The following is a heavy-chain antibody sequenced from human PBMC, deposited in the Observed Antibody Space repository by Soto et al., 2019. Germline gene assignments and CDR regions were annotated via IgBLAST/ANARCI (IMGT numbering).Heavy chain of an antibody. Sequence: SQTLSLTCAISGDSVSSNSDAWNWFRQSPSRGIEWLGRTYYRSKWYNDYAVSVKSRIIISPDTSKNQFSLHLNSVTPEDTAVYYCARDNGGSYSDFWGQGILVTVSS. V-gene: IGHV6-1*01. D-gene: IGHD1-26*01. CDR1: GDSVSSNSDA. CDR2: TYYRSKWYN. CDR3: ARDNGGSYSDF. J-gene: IGHJ4*02.